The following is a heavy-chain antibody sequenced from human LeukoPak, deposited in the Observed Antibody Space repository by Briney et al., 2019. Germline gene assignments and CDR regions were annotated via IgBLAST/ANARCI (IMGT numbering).Heavy chain of an antibody. CDR3: AKQYDYGDKGGSFAP. J-gene: IGHJ5*02. CDR1: GFTFSSYS. D-gene: IGHD4-17*01. CDR2: ISSSSSYI. V-gene: IGHV3-21*01. Sequence: GGSLRLSCAASGFTFSSYSMNWVRQAPGKGLEWVSSISSSSSYIYYANSVKGRFTISRDNAKNSLYLQMNSLRAEDTAVYYCAKQYDYGDKGGSFAPWGQGTLVTVSS.